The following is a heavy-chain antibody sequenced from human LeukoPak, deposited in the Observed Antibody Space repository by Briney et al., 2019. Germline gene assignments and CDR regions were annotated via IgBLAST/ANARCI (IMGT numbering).Heavy chain of an antibody. Sequence: GSLRLSCVVSGCIFSDYGMTWVRQPPGKDLEWIGYVLHSGNTNCNPSLKSRVTISIDTSKNQFSLKLSSVTAADTAVYYCARVGQGNFDLWGRGTLVTVSS. CDR1: GCIFSDYG. CDR3: ARVGQGNFDL. V-gene: IGHV4-59*01. CDR2: VLHSGNT. D-gene: IGHD1-26*01. J-gene: IGHJ2*01.